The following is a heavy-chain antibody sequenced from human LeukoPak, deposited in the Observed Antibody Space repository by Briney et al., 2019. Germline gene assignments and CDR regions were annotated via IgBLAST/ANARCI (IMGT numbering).Heavy chain of an antibody. V-gene: IGHV3-23*01. CDR1: GFTVGSNY. D-gene: IGHD2-15*01. Sequence: GGSLRLSCEASGFTVGSNYMSWVRQAPGKGLEWVSAISGSGGSTYYADSVKGRFTISRDNSKNTLYLQMNSLRAEDTAVYYCAKAVVAATPFDYWGQGTLVTVSS. J-gene: IGHJ4*02. CDR3: AKAVVAATPFDY. CDR2: ISGSGGST.